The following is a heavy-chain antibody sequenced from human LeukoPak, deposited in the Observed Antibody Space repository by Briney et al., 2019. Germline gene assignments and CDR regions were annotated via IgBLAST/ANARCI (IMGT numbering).Heavy chain of an antibody. CDR2: IIPILGIA. Sequence: SVKVSCKASGGTFSSYAISWVRRAPGQGLEWMGRIIPILGIANYAQKFQGRVTITADKSTSTAYMELSSLRSEDTAVYYCARDGPTGLLPNDWGQGTLVTVSS. CDR1: GGTFSSYA. V-gene: IGHV1-69*04. D-gene: IGHD1-1*01. J-gene: IGHJ4*02. CDR3: ARDGPTGLLPND.